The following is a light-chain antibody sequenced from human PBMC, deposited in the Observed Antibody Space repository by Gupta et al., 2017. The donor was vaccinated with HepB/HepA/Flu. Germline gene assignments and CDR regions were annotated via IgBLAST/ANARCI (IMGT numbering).Light chain of an antibody. J-gene: IGKJ2*01. CDR2: GAS. Sequence: EFVLTQSPGTLSLSPGERATLSCRASQSVSSSYLAWYQQKPGQAPRLLIYGASSRATGIPDRFSGSGSGTDFTLTISRLEPEYFAVYYCQQYGSSYTFGQGTKLEIK. V-gene: IGKV3-20*01. CDR1: QSVSSSY. CDR3: QQYGSSYT.